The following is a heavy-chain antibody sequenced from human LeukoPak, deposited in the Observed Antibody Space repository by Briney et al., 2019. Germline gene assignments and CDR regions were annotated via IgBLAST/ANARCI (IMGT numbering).Heavy chain of an antibody. Sequence: GGSPRLSCAASGFTFSSYGMHWVRQAPGKGLEWVAVISYDGSNKYYADSVKGRFTISRDNSKNTLYLQMNSLRAEDTAVYYCAKWGPGEGAFDYWGQGTLVTVSS. CDR1: GFTFSSYG. CDR3: AKWGPGEGAFDY. CDR2: ISYDGSNK. D-gene: IGHD3-16*01. V-gene: IGHV3-30*18. J-gene: IGHJ4*02.